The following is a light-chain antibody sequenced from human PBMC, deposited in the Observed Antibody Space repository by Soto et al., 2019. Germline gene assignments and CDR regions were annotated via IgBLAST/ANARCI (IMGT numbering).Light chain of an antibody. CDR1: SSDVGGYNY. Sequence: QSALTQPASVSGSPGQWITISCTGTSSDVGGYNYVSWYQQHPGKAPKLMIYDVSNRPSGAFNRFSGSNSGNTASLTIGGLQAEEEAVNYCSSYTTGGSLVFGGGTKVTVL. CDR3: SSYTTGGSLV. CDR2: DVS. V-gene: IGLV2-14*01. J-gene: IGLJ2*01.